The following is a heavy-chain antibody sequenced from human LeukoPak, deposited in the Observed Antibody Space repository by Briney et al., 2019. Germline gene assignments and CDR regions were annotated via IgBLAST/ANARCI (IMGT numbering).Heavy chain of an antibody. Sequence: KPGGSLRLSCVASGFTFSSYSMNWVRQAPGKGLEWVSSISSSSSYIYYADSVKGRFTISRDNAKNSLYLQMNSLRAEDTAVYYCARYDCGGDCYPYYFDYWGQGTLVTVSS. CDR1: GFTFSSYS. CDR3: ARYDCGGDCYPYYFDY. J-gene: IGHJ4*02. D-gene: IGHD2-21*02. CDR2: ISSSSSYI. V-gene: IGHV3-21*01.